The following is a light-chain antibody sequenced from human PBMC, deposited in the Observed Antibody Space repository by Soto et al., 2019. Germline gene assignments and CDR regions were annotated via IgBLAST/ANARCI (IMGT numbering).Light chain of an antibody. CDR2: GDS. CDR1: QGIGNA. V-gene: IGKV1-6*01. Sequence: AIPMTQSPSSLSASVGDRVTISCRASQGIGNALGWYQQKPGKPPTVLIYGDSNLQSVVPPRCSGSGSGTDFTLAISSLQPDDSATYYCLQDINYPWTFGQGTKLEIK. CDR3: LQDINYPWT. J-gene: IGKJ1*01.